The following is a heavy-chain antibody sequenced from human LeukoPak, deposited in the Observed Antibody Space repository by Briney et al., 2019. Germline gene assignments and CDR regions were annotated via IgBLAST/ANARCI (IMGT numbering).Heavy chain of an antibody. CDR1: GFTFSTYG. CDR3: AKDGPLLWFGPTDA. V-gene: IGHV3-23*01. J-gene: IGHJ5*02. Sequence: GGSPRLSCVASGFTFSTYGMSWVRQAPGKGLEWVAAVSSTGSGTYYPDSLKGRFIISRDNSQNTVFLQMSSLRPEDTAFYFCAKDGPLLWFGPTDAWGQGILVTVSS. CDR2: VSSTGSGT. D-gene: IGHD3-10*01.